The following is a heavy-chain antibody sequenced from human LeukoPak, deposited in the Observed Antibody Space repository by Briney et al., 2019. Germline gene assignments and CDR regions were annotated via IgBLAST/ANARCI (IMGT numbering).Heavy chain of an antibody. J-gene: IGHJ4*02. Sequence: GGSLRLSCAASGFSFSNACMSCVRQAPGKGVEWVGRIKSKTDGGTTEYAAPVKGRLNISRDDSKNTLYLQMNSLKTEDTAVYNCATDSSSSSYYWGQGTLVTVSS. CDR2: IKSKTDGGTT. D-gene: IGHD6-6*01. CDR1: GFSFSNAC. V-gene: IGHV3-15*01. CDR3: ATDSSSSSYY.